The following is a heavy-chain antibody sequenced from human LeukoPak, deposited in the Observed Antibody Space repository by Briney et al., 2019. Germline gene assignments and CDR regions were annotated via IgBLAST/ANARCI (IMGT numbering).Heavy chain of an antibody. J-gene: IGHJ5*02. V-gene: IGHV3-23*01. D-gene: IGHD3-22*01. CDR2: ISASGIST. CDR3: AKSSSGTDNPVGFDP. CDR1: GFTFSSYA. Sequence: GGSLRPSCAASGFTFSSYAMSWVRQAPRKGLEWVSTISASGISTYYADSVKGRFTISRDNSKNTLYPQMNSLRAEDTAVYYCAKSSSGTDNPVGFDPWGQGTLVTVSS.